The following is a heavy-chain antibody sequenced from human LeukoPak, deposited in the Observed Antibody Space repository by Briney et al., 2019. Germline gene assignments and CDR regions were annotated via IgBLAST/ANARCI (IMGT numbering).Heavy chain of an antibody. CDR3: ARRSYCSSTSCFTLDY. J-gene: IGHJ4*02. V-gene: IGHV5-51*01. CDR1: GYSFTSYW. D-gene: IGHD2-2*01. CDR2: IYPGDSDT. Sequence: GESLKLSCKGSGYSFTSYWIGRVRQMPGKGLGWVGIIYPGDSDTRYSPSFQGQVTISADKSISTAYLQWSSLKASDTAMYYCARRSYCSSTSCFTLDYWGQGTLVIVSS.